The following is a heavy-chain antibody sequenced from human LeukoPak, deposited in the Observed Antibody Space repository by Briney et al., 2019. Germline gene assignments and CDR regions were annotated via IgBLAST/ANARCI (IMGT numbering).Heavy chain of an antibody. D-gene: IGHD3-10*01. J-gene: IGHJ5*02. CDR1: GGSISSYY. V-gene: IGHV4-59*08. CDR3: ARQSRPYGGMEA. Sequence: SETLSLTCTVSGGSISSYYWSWIRQPPGKGLEWIGYIYYSGSTKYNPSLKSRVTISVDTSKNQFSLKVSSVTAADTAVYYCARQSRPYGGMEAWGQGTLVTVSS. CDR2: IYYSGST.